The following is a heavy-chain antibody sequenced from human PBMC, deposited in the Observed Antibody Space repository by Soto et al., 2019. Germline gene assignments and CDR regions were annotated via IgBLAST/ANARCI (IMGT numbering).Heavy chain of an antibody. Sequence: QVQLVESGGGLVPPGGSLRLSCAGSGFTFGDSYMSWIRQAPGKGLEWLSYISPGSRYPAYADSVKGRVTISRDNAKRSLYLQMMSLTAEDTAIYYCVRGGGGVLFDPWGQGTMVTVSS. D-gene: IGHD2-15*01. CDR2: ISPGSRYP. V-gene: IGHV3-11*06. CDR1: GFTFGDSY. CDR3: VRGGGGVLFDP. J-gene: IGHJ5*02.